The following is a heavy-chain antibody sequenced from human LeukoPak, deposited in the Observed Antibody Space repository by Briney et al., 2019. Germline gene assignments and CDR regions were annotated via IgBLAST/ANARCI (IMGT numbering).Heavy chain of an antibody. CDR2: IKQDGSEK. D-gene: IGHD3-10*01. Sequence: GGSLRLSCAASGVTFSSYWMSWVRQAPGKGLEWVANIKQDGSEKYYVDSVKGRFTISRDNAKNSLYLQMNSLRAEDTAVYYCARDRGAEYYFDYWGQGTLVTVSS. V-gene: IGHV3-7*01. CDR3: ARDRGAEYYFDY. CDR1: GVTFSSYW. J-gene: IGHJ4*02.